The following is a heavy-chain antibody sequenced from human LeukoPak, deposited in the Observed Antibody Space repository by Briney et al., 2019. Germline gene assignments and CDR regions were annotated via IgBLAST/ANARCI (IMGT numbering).Heavy chain of an antibody. J-gene: IGHJ6*02. CDR3: ARDVPRYSGSYYYYYGMDV. D-gene: IGHD1-26*01. Sequence: ASVKVSCTASGYTFTSYGISWVRQAPGQGLEWMGWISAYNGNTNYAQKLQGRVTMTTDTSTSTAYMELSSLRSEDTAVYYCARDVPRYSGSYYYYYGMDVWGQGTTVTVSS. CDR2: ISAYNGNT. CDR1: GYTFTSYG. V-gene: IGHV1-18*01.